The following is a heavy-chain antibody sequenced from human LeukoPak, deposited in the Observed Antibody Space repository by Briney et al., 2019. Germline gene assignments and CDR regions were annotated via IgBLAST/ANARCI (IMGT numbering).Heavy chain of an antibody. V-gene: IGHV4-4*02. CDR1: GGSISSSNW. J-gene: IGHJ4*02. Sequence: PSETLSLTCAVSGGSISSSNWWSWVRQPPGKGLEWIGEIYHSGSTNYNPSLKSRVTISVDKSKNQFSLKLSSVTAADTAVYYCARVVGGTTWPYFDYWGQGTLVTVSS. CDR2: IYHSGST. D-gene: IGHD1-1*01. CDR3: ARVVGGTTWPYFDY.